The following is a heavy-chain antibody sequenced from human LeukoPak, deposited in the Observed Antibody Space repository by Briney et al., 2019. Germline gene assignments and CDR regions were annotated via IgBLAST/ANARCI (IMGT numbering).Heavy chain of an antibody. D-gene: IGHD3-3*01. CDR1: GGTFSSYA. J-gene: IGHJ5*02. Sequence: ASVKVSCKASGGTFSSYAISWVRQAPGQGLEWMGGIIPIFGTANYAQKFQGRVTITADESTSTAYMELSSLRSEDTAVYYCARGGRLRFLDWSLTPNWFDPWGQGTLVTVSS. CDR2: IIPIFGTA. V-gene: IGHV1-69*13. CDR3: ARGGRLRFLDWSLTPNWFDP.